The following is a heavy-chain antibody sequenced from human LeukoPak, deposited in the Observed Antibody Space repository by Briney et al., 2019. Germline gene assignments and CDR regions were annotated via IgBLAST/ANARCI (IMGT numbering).Heavy chain of an antibody. V-gene: IGHV3-7*01. D-gene: IGHD5-24*01. CDR3: TRSRRDGNDY. CDR1: GFTFSSSW. Sequence: GGSLSLSCAASGFTFSSSWMSWVRQAPGKGLEWVANINEDGSAKYYVDSVKGRFTISRDNAKRSLDLQVNSLRAEDTAVYYCTRSRRDGNDYWGQGTLVTVSS. CDR2: INEDGSAK. J-gene: IGHJ4*02.